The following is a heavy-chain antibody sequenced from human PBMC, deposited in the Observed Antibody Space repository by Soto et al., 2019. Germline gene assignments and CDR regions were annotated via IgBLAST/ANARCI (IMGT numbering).Heavy chain of an antibody. CDR2: INSDGSST. Sequence: GGSLRLSCAASGFTFSSYWMHWVRQAPGKGLVWVSRINSDGSSTSYADSVKGRFTISRDNAKNTLYLQMNSQRAEDTAVYYCAAPWGSGSALFDYWGQGTLVTVSS. CDR3: AAPWGSGSALFDY. V-gene: IGHV3-74*01. J-gene: IGHJ4*02. D-gene: IGHD5-12*01. CDR1: GFTFSSYW.